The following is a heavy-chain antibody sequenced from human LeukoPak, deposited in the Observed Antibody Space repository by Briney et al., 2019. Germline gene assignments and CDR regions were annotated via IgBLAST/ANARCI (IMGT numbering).Heavy chain of an antibody. V-gene: IGHV3-9*01. CDR2: ISGNSGII. CDR3: TRDLMDYDVATGLHQYYMDV. D-gene: IGHD3-9*01. Sequence: PGGSLRLSCAPSGFTFDDYAMHWARHARGRRRECVPAISGNSGIIGYAHSVKGLFTLSRDNAKNSLYPQMNTLRVEDTAVYYCTRDLMDYDVATGLHQYYMDVWGQGTTVTVSS. CDR1: GFTFDDYA. J-gene: IGHJ6*02.